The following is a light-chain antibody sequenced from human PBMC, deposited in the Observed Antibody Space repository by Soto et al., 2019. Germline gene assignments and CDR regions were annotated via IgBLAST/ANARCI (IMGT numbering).Light chain of an antibody. V-gene: IGLV1-40*01. Sequence: QLVLTQPPSVSGAPGQRVTISCTGSNSNIGAGYAVHWYQQLPGTAPKLLVYGDSRPSGVPDRFSGSKSGASASLAITGLQAEDEGDYSCQTYDNSLDGWVFGGGTKLTVL. CDR1: NSNIGAGYA. J-gene: IGLJ3*02. CDR2: GD. CDR3: QTYDNSLDGWV.